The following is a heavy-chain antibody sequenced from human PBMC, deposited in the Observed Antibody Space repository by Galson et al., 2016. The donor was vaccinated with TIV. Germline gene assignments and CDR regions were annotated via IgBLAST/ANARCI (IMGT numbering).Heavy chain of an antibody. J-gene: IGHJ3*02. V-gene: IGHV4-38-2*01. CDR1: GYSISTGCY. D-gene: IGHD4-11*01. CDR2: VYHTGNT. Sequence: ETLSLTCAVSGYSISTGCYWGWIRQPPGKGLEWIGSVYHTGNTYYNPSLKSRVAVPIATSRNQFPLKLSSVTAPDTAVYFCARVYSDYPGGAFDIWGQGTMVTVSS. CDR3: ARVYSDYPGGAFDI.